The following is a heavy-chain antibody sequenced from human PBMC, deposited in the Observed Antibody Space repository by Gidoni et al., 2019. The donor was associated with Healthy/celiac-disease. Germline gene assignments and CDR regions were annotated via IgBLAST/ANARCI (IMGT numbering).Heavy chain of an antibody. CDR1: DYTFTSYY. Sequence: QVQLVHSGAEVKNPGASVKASCKASDYTFTSYYMPWVRQAPGQGLEWRGIINPSGGSTTYAQTFQGRVTMTKDTSTSTVYMELSSLRSEATAVYYCARYQTVAGPLYYFDYWGQGTLVTVSS. V-gene: IGHV1-46*01. CDR3: ARYQTVAGPLYYFDY. D-gene: IGHD6-19*01. J-gene: IGHJ4*02. CDR2: INPSGGST.